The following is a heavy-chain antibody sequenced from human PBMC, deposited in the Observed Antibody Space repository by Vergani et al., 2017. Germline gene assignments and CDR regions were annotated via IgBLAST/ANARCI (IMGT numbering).Heavy chain of an antibody. V-gene: IGHV3-30*02. CDR1: GFSASNSG. Sequence: QVQLVESGGGVVQPGGSLRLSCVASGFSASNSGMHWVRQTPGKGLEWVAFIQYDGSDIFYADFVEGRFTISRDNSKNSLYLQMRSLRFDDTAVYYCANEGSANRIRGWLDHWCQGALVTVSS. CDR3: ANEGSANRIRGWLDH. CDR2: IQYDGSDI. D-gene: IGHD3-10*01. J-gene: IGHJ4*02.